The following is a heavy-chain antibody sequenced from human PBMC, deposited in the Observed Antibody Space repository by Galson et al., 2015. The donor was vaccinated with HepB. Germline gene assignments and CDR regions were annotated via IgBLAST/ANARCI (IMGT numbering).Heavy chain of an antibody. V-gene: IGHV3-23*01. CDR2: ISGSGGST. CDR1: GFTFSSYA. CDR3: ATDLGSPGAPYYFDY. D-gene: IGHD1-26*01. Sequence: SLRLSCAASGFTFSSYAMSWVRQAPGKGLEWVSAISGSGGSTYNADSVKGRFTISRDNSKNTLYLQMNSLRAEDTAVYYCATDLGSPGAPYYFDYWGQGTLVTVSS. J-gene: IGHJ4*02.